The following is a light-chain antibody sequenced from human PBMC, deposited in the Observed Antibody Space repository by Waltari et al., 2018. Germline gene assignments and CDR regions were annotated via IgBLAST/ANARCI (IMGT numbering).Light chain of an antibody. CDR3: MQGAHWPPT. Sequence: DVVMTQSPLSLPATLGQPAPSPCRSTQSLVCSNGATHLNWFHQRPGQSPRRLIYKVSIRDSGVPDRFSGSGSGTDFTLTISRVEAEDVGLYFCMQGAHWPPTFGQGTQVEIK. J-gene: IGKJ1*01. V-gene: IGKV2-30*01. CDR1: QSLVCSNGATH. CDR2: KVS.